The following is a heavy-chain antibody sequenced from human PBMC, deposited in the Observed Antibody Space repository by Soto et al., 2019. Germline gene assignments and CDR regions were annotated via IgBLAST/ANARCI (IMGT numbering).Heavy chain of an antibody. D-gene: IGHD5-12*01. V-gene: IGHV4-30-4*01. CDR2: IYYSGRT. CDR1: GGSISSGDYY. J-gene: IGHJ4*02. Sequence: QVQLQESGPGLVKPSQTLSLTCTVSGGSISSGDYYWSWIRQPPGKGLECIGYIYYSGRTYYNPSLKSRVTISVDTSKNQFSLKLSSVTAADTAVYYCAMYIVDTIRGRRGANIDYWGQGTLVTVSS. CDR3: AMYIVDTIRGRRGANIDY.